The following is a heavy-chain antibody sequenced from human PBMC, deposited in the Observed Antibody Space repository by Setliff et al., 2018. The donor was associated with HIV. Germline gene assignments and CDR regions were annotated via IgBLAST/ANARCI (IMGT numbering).Heavy chain of an antibody. CDR2: ISYDGSKK. D-gene: IGHD6-19*01. J-gene: IGHJ4*02. CDR1: GFTFSRYG. Sequence: GGSLRLSCAASGFTFSRYGMHWVRQAPGKGLEWVAFISYDGSKKYDADFVNGRFTISRDNTKNSLYLQMNRLRAEDTALYYCASLFSKEVAGDDYWGQGTLVTVSS. CDR3: ASLFSKEVAGDDY. V-gene: IGHV3-30*04.